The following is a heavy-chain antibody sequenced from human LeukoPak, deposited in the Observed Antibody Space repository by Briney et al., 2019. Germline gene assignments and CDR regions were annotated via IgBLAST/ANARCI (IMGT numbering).Heavy chain of an antibody. CDR1: GYTFTGYY. V-gene: IGHV1-2*02. Sequence: ASVKVSCKASGYTFTGYYINWLRQAPGQGLEWMGWINPNSGGTNYAQNFQDRVTMTRDTSISTAYMELSSLRSEDTAVYYCARVILTGYSYHFDYWGQGTLVTVSS. D-gene: IGHD3-9*01. J-gene: IGHJ4*02. CDR2: INPNSGGT. CDR3: ARVILTGYSYHFDY.